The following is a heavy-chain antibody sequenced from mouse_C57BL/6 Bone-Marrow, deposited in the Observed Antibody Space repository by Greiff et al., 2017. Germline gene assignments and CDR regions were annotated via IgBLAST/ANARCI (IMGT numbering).Heavy chain of an antibody. V-gene: IGHV7-3*01. CDR1: GFTFTDYY. CDR2: IRNKANGYTT. J-gene: IGHJ1*03. Sequence: EVKLVESGGGLVQPGGSLSLSCAASGFTFTDYYMSWVRQPPGKALEWLGFIRNKANGYTTEYSASVKGRFTISRDNSQSILYLQMNALRAEDSATYYCARKGITTVVERDWYFDVWGTGTTVTVSS. CDR3: ARKGITTVVERDWYFDV. D-gene: IGHD1-1*01.